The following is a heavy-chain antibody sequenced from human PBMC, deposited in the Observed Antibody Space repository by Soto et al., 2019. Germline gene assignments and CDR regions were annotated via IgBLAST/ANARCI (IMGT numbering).Heavy chain of an antibody. Sequence: NPSETLSLTCAVSGGSIISSNCLSLVRQPPGKGLEWIGDIYHSGSTNYNPSLKSRVTISIDKSKNQFSLKLSSVTAADTAVYYCARGRGAAAGISDYWGQGTLVTVSS. J-gene: IGHJ4*02. CDR1: GGSIISSNC. CDR3: ARGRGAAAGISDY. CDR2: IYHSGST. D-gene: IGHD6-13*01. V-gene: IGHV4-4*02.